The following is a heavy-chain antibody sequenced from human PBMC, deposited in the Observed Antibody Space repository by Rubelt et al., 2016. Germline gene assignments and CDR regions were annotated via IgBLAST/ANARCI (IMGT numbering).Heavy chain of an antibody. D-gene: IGHD2-21*02. CDR2: IKSRADGVTT. CDR1: GFTFNSAW. Sequence: EVQLVESGGGLVQPGGSLRLSCAASGFTFNSAWMTWVRQAPGKGLEWVGRIKSRADGVTTDYATPVEGRFTISRDDSKNMLYQQMNSLKSEDTAVYYCITDVPGTAYPFDYWGQGTLVTVSS. J-gene: IGHJ4*02. CDR3: ITDVPGTAYPFDY. V-gene: IGHV3-15*05.